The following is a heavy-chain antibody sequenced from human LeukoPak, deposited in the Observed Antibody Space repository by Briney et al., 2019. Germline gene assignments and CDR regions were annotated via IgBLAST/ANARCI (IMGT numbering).Heavy chain of an antibody. CDR1: GFIFSNDR. V-gene: IGHV3-21*01. CDR3: TRDLPVSDTYPYFDS. CDR2: IYSGSDYI. J-gene: IGHJ4*02. Sequence: PRGSLRLSCVASGFIFSNDRMNWVRQAPGKGLEWVSTIYSGSDYIYYADSVRGRFTISRDNAKNSLYLQMNSLRVEDTAVYYCTRDLPVSDTYPYFDSWGQGTLVTVSS. D-gene: IGHD5/OR15-5a*01.